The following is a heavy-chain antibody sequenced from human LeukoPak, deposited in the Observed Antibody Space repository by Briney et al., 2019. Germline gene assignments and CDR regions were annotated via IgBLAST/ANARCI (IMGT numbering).Heavy chain of an antibody. J-gene: IGHJ3*01. V-gene: IGHV3-23*01. D-gene: IGHD2-15*01. CDR2: ISNTAGFT. Sequence: GGSLRLSCAASGFTFSTYAMSWVRQVPGKGLEWVSGISNTAGFTYYADSVKGRFTISRDNSKDTLYLQLNSLRAEDTAVYYCAKSNYYCSDSCQPDDAFDVWGQGTMVTVSS. CDR1: GFTFSTYA. CDR3: AKSNYYCSDSCQPDDAFDV.